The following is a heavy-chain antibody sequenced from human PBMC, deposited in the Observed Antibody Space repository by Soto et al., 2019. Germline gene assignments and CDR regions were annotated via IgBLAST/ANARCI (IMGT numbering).Heavy chain of an antibody. J-gene: IGHJ3*01. CDR1: GGSFGSSA. D-gene: IGHD3-16*01. Sequence: QVQLVQSGADVKEPGSSVKVSCKTSGGSFGSSAISWVRQAPAQGLEWMGEIIPVFDKANYAQNFQGRLTITADELTGTVSMELSSLRSEDTAVYFCARLRRDWGDAFDLWGLGTFVTVSS. CDR3: ARLRRDWGDAFDL. V-gene: IGHV1-69*01. CDR2: IIPVFDKA.